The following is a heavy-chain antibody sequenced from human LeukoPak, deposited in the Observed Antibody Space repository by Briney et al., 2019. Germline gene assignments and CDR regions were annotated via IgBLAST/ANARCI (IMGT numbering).Heavy chain of an antibody. Sequence: PGRSLRLSCAASGFTFSSYGMHWVRQAPGKGLEWVAVIWYDGSNKYYADSVKGRFTISRDNSKNTLYLQMNSLRAEDTAVYYCARDRDSSSGAYWGQGTLVTVSS. D-gene: IGHD6-13*01. V-gene: IGHV3-33*01. CDR1: GFTFSSYG. CDR2: IWYDGSNK. J-gene: IGHJ4*02. CDR3: ARDRDSSSGAY.